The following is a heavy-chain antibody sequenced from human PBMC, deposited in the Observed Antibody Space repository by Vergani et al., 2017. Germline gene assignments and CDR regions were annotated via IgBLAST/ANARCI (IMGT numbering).Heavy chain of an antibody. V-gene: IGHV4-34*01. J-gene: IGHJ3*02. CDR2: IYYSGST. D-gene: IGHD4-17*01. Sequence: QVQLQQWGAGLLKPSETLSLTCAVYGGSFSGYYWSWIRQPPGKGLEWIGYIYYSGSTYYNPSLKSRVTISVDTSKNQSSLKLSSVTAADTAVYYCARVLVSYGDYYAFDIWGQGTMVTVSS. CDR1: GGSFSGYY. CDR3: ARVLVSYGDYYAFDI.